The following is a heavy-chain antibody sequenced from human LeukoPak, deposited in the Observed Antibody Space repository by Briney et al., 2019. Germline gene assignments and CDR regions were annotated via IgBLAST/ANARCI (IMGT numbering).Heavy chain of an antibody. CDR1: GGSISSSSYY. V-gene: IGHV4-39*01. CDR3: ARFGTAAANFDY. Sequence: SETLSLTCTVSGGSISSSSYYWGWIRQPPGKGLEWIGSIYYSGSTYYNPSLKSRVTISVDTSKNQFSLKLSSVTAADTAVYYCARFGTAAANFDYWGQGTLVTVSS. D-gene: IGHD2-2*01. J-gene: IGHJ4*02. CDR2: IYYSGST.